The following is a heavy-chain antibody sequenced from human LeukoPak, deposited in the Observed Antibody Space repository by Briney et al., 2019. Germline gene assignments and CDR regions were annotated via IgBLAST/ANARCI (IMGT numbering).Heavy chain of an antibody. CDR2: INHSGST. CDR1: GGSFSGYY. V-gene: IGHV4-34*01. J-gene: IGHJ4*02. D-gene: IGHD3-10*01. CDR3: ARDLYYYGSGTLFDY. Sequence: SETLSLTCAVYGGSFSGYYWSWIRQPPGEGLEWIGEINHSGSTNYNPSLKSRVTISVDTSKNQFSLKLSSVTAADTAVYYCARDLYYYGSGTLFDYWGQGTLVTVSS.